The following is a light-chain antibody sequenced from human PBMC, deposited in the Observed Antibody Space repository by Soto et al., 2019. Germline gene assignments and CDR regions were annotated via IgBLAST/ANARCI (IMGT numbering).Light chain of an antibody. CDR1: SSDVGGYNY. J-gene: IGLJ1*01. CDR3: SSYTSTSIV. V-gene: IGLV2-14*01. CDR2: DVS. Sequence: QSALTQPASVSGSPGQSITISCTGTSSDVGGYNYVSWYQRHPGKAPKLMIYDVSNRPSGVSNRFSGSKSGNTASLTISGLQAEGEADYHCSSYTSTSIVFGTGTKLTVL.